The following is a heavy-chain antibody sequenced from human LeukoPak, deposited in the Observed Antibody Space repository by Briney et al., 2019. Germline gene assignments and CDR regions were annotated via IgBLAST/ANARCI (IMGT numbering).Heavy chain of an antibody. CDR1: GFTLSDWW. CDR3: ARRNNFAY. J-gene: IGHJ4*02. CDR2: IKEDGSVK. D-gene: IGHD2/OR15-2a*01. V-gene: IGHV3-7*01. Sequence: GGCLRLACAAAGFTLSDWWMSSVRQAPGKWLGWVANIKEDGSVKSYVGSVKGRFTISRDNAKKSLSLQMGSLRAADTAVYYCARRNNFAYWGQGTLVTVSS.